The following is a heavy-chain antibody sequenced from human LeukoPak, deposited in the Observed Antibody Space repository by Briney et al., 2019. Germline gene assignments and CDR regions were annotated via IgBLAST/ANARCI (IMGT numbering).Heavy chain of an antibody. CDR3: AKDPSPVVVITSWFDP. V-gene: IGHV3-23*01. Sequence: GGSLRLSCAASGFTFSNYAMSWVRQAPGKGLEWVSAISGSGGSTYYADSVKGRFTISRDNSKNTLYLQMNSLRAEDTAVYYCAKDPSPVVVITSWFDPWGQGTLVTVSS. D-gene: IGHD3-22*01. CDR1: GFTFSNYA. CDR2: ISGSGGST. J-gene: IGHJ5*02.